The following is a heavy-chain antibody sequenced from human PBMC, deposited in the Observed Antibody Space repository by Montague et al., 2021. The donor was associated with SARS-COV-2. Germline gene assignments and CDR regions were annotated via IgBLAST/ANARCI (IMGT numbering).Heavy chain of an antibody. Sequence: SETLSLTCTVSGGSISSSNYYWGWIRQPPGKGLEWIGSIYYSGSTYYTPSLKSRVTISVDTSKNQFSLRLGSVTAADTAVYYCARHSGRDTIFGVVIIFDAFDIWGQGTMVTVSS. V-gene: IGHV4-39*01. J-gene: IGHJ3*02. CDR1: GGSISSSNYY. CDR2: IYYSGST. D-gene: IGHD3-3*01. CDR3: ARHSGRDTIFGVVIIFDAFDI.